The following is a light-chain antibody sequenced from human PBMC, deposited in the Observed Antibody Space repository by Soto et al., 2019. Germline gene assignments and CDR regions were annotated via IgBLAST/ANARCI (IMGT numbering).Light chain of an antibody. CDR3: QQRSNWTPT. CDR1: QSFSSN. Sequence: EIVLTQSPATLSLSPGERATLSCRASQSFSSNLAWYQQKPGQAPRLLIFDSSNRATGIAPRFRGSGSGTAFNLRLSSVEHEDFAVYICQQRSNWTPTFGQGSRLEIK. V-gene: IGKV3-11*01. J-gene: IGKJ5*01. CDR2: DSS.